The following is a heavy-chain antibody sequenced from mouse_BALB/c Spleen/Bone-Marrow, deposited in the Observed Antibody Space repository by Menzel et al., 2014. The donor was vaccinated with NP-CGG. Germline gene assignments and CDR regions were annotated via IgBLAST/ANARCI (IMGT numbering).Heavy chain of an antibody. CDR3: ATGTRAMDY. CDR1: GFTFSSFG. D-gene: IGHD4-1*01. Sequence: EVKLMESGEGLVQPGGSRKLSCAASGFTFSSFGMHWVRQAPEKGLEWVAYISSGSSTIYYADTVKGRFTISRDNPKNTLFLQMTSLRSEDTAMYYCATGTRAMDYWGQGTSVTVSS. CDR2: ISSGSSTI. V-gene: IGHV5-17*02. J-gene: IGHJ4*01.